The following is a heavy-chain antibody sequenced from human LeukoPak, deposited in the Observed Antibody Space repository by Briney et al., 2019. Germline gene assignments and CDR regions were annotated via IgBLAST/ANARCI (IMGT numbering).Heavy chain of an antibody. CDR3: ANGGGRYSYGSFDY. V-gene: IGHV3-33*06. Sequence: PGGSLRLSCAASGFTFKICGMHWVRQAPGKGLEWVGVIWNDGTTTFYADAVRGRFTISRDNSKNTLYLQMNSLRAEDTAVYYCANGGGRYSYGSFDYWGQGTLVTVSS. D-gene: IGHD5-18*01. CDR2: IWNDGTTT. CDR1: GFTFKICG. J-gene: IGHJ4*02.